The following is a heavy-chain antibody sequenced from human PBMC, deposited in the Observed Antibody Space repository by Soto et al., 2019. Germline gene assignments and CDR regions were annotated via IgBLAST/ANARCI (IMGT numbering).Heavy chain of an antibody. CDR2: IYHSWST. V-gene: IGHV4-4*02. D-gene: IGHD5-12*01. CDR3: ARGGRWLFDY. Sequence: QVQLEESGPGLVKPSGTLSLTCAVSGGSISTDNWWRWVRQPPGKGLEWVGEIYHSWSTNYNPSLKSRLTISIDKSKDQFSLDVRSVTAADTAVYYCARGGRWLFDYWGQGTLVTVSS. CDR1: GGSISTDNW. J-gene: IGHJ4*02.